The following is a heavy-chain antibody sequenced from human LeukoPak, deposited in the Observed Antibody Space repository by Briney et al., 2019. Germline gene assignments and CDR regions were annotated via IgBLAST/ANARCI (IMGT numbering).Heavy chain of an antibody. CDR1: GYLFTSYW. D-gene: IGHD3-10*01. Sequence: GASLKISCKGSGYLFTSYWISWVRQMPGKGLEWMGRIDPSDSYTNYSPSFQGHVTISADKSISTAYLQWSSLKASDTAMYYCARHTPGLWFGDNDAFDIWGQGTMVTVSS. CDR3: ARHTPGLWFGDNDAFDI. J-gene: IGHJ3*02. V-gene: IGHV5-10-1*01. CDR2: IDPSDSYT.